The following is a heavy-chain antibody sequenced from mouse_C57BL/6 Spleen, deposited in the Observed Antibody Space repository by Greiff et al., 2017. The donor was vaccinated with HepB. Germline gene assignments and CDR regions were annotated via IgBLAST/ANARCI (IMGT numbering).Heavy chain of an antibody. CDR2: ISDGGSYT. CDR1: GFTFSSYA. J-gene: IGHJ1*03. V-gene: IGHV5-4*03. CDR3: ARAHYGSSSLYWYFDV. D-gene: IGHD1-1*01. Sequence: EVMLVESGGGLVKPGGSLKLSCAASGFTFSSYAMSWVRQTPEKRLEWVATISDGGSYTYYPDNVKGRFTISRDNAKNNLYLQMSHLKSEDTAMYYCARAHYGSSSLYWYFDVWGTGTTVTVSS.